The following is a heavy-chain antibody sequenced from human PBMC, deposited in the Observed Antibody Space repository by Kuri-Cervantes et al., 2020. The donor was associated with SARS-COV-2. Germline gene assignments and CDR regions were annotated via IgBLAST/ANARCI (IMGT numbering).Heavy chain of an antibody. CDR2: INHSGST. CDR1: GRSFSGYY. V-gene: IGHV4-34*01. CDR3: ARHKAIITIFGVDYYYYGMDV. D-gene: IGHD3-3*01. Sequence: SQTLSLTCAVYGRSFSGYYWSWIRQPPGKGLEWIGEINHSGSTNYNPSLKSRVTVSVDTSKNQFSLKLSSVTAADTAVYYCARHKAIITIFGVDYYYYGMDVWGQGTTVTVSS. J-gene: IGHJ6*02.